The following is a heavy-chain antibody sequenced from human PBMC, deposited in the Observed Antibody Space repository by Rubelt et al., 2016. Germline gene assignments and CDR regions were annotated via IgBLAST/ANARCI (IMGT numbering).Heavy chain of an antibody. V-gene: IGHV3-30*04. J-gene: IGHJ6*02. CDR3: ARGTHPLDYYYYGMDV. CDR2: ISYDGSNK. Sequence: QVQLVESGGGVVQPGRSLRLSCAASGFTFSRYAMHWVRQAPGKGLEWVAVISYDGSNKYYADSVKGRFTIARDNSKNTRYLQMNSLRAEDTAVYYCARGTHPLDYYYYGMDVWGQGTTVTVSS. CDR1: GFTFSRYA.